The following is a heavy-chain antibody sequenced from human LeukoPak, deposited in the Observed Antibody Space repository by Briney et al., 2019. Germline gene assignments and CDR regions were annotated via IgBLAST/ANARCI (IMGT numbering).Heavy chain of an antibody. CDR2: INLNSGGT. V-gene: IGHV1-2*02. Sequence: ASVKVSCKASGYTFTGYYMHWVRQAPGQGPEWMGWINLNSGGTNYAQKFQGRVTMTRDTSISTAYMELSRLRSDDTAVYYCARGWSGSYYSHYYYYMDVWGKGTTVTVSS. J-gene: IGHJ6*03. CDR1: GYTFTGYY. D-gene: IGHD1-26*01. CDR3: ARGWSGSYYSHYYYYMDV.